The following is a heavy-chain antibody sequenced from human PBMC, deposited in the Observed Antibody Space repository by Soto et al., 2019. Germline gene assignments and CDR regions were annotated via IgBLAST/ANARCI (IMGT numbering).Heavy chain of an antibody. Sequence: ASVKVSCKASGYTFTSYYMHWVRQAPGQGLEWMGIISASDGSTNYAQKLQGRVTMTTDTSTSTAYMELRSLRSDDTAVYYCAREYYDILTGYYKGWERYNWFDPWGQGTLVTVSS. CDR2: ISASDGST. CDR3: AREYYDILTGYYKGWERYNWFDP. CDR1: GYTFTSYY. V-gene: IGHV1-46*01. D-gene: IGHD3-9*01. J-gene: IGHJ5*02.